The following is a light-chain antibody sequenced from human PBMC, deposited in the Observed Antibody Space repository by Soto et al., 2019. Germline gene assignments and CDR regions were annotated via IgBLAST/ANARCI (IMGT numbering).Light chain of an antibody. J-gene: IGKJ1*01. CDR1: QSVSSTS. V-gene: IGKV3-20*01. CDR3: QQYDGSPPWT. CDR2: GAS. Sequence: EIVLTQSPGTLSFSPGERATLSCRASQSVSSTSLAWYQQKPSQAPRLLIYGASNRATGIPDRFSGRGAGTDFTLTISSLEPEDFAVYYCQQYDGSPPWTFGLGTKVEFK.